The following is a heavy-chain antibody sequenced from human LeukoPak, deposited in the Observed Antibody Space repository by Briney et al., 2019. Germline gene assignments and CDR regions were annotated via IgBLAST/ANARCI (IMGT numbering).Heavy chain of an antibody. Sequence: VSVKVSCKASGYTFNNHGISWVRQAPGQGLEWMGWISAYNGRSNYAQKFQGRVTMTTDTFTSTAYMDLRSLRSDDTAVYYCAKDSSAYCITTSCQDAFDMWGQGTMVTVSS. CDR2: ISAYNGRS. CDR3: AKDSSAYCITTSCQDAFDM. V-gene: IGHV1-18*01. CDR1: GYTFNNHG. J-gene: IGHJ3*02. D-gene: IGHD2-2*01.